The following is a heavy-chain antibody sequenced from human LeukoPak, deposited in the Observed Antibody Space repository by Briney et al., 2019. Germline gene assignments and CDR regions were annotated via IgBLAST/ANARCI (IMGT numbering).Heavy chain of an antibody. D-gene: IGHD4-17*01. CDR1: GFTFSNYG. V-gene: IGHV3-33*01. CDR2: IWYDGSNK. Sequence: GRSLRLSCAASGFTFSNYGMHWVRQAPGKGLEWVAVIWYDGSNKYYADSVKGRFTISRDNSKNTLYLQMNSLRAEDTAVYYCARDRDGDYVDAFDIWGQGTMVTVSS. J-gene: IGHJ3*02. CDR3: ARDRDGDYVDAFDI.